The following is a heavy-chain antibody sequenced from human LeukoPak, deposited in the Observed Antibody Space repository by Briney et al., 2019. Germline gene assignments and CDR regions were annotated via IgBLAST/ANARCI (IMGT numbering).Heavy chain of an antibody. CDR1: GGTFSKYS. CDR2: IIPIFGTA. D-gene: IGHD6-19*01. V-gene: IGHV1-69*13. Sequence: GASVKVSCKASGGTFSKYSTSWVRQAPGQGLEWMGGIIPIFGTANYAQKFQGRVTITADESTSTAYMELSSLRSEDTAVYYCARDRVGKYFQSIAVAGHHGKVEPFDYWGQGTLVTVSS. J-gene: IGHJ4*02. CDR3: ARDRVGKYFQSIAVAGHHGKVEPFDY.